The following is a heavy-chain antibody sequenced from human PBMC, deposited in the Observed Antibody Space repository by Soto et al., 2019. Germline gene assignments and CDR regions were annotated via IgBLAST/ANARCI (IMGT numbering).Heavy chain of an antibody. V-gene: IGHV3-7*01. J-gene: IGHJ4*02. D-gene: IGHD4-17*01. Sequence: GGSLILSCAASGFTFSSYWMSWVRHAPGKGLEWVANIKQDGSEKCYADSVKGRFTISRDNAKNSLYLQMSSLRAEDTAVYYCARSLDYGKYYFDYWGQGTLVTVSS. CDR3: ARSLDYGKYYFDY. CDR2: IKQDGSEK. CDR1: GFTFSSYW.